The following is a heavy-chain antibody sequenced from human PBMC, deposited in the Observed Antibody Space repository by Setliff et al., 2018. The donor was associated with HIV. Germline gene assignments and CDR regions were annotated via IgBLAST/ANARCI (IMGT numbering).Heavy chain of an antibody. Sequence: GASVKVSCKPSGYTFATYDINWVRQAAGQGLVWMGWMNPYSGNSGYAQRFHGRLTMTRDTSRGTAHMELRSLRSDDTAVYYCARGYASGSGSYYYDFWGQGTLVTVPQ. CDR3: ARGYASGSGSYYYDF. V-gene: IGHV1-8*02. CDR2: MNPYSGNS. J-gene: IGHJ4*02. CDR1: GYTFATYD. D-gene: IGHD2-15*01.